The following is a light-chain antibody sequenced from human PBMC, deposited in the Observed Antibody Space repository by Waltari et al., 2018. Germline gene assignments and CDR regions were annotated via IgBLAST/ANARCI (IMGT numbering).Light chain of an antibody. V-gene: IGKV3-15*01. Sequence: EIVMTQSPATLSVSPGEGATISCRASQSINTNLAWYQQKPGQPPRLLIFGASTRATGIPDRFSGSGSGTEFTLTISSLQSEDFAAYFCQHYNNWPLTFGGGTKVEIK. CDR3: QHYNNWPLT. J-gene: IGKJ4*01. CDR2: GAS. CDR1: QSINTN.